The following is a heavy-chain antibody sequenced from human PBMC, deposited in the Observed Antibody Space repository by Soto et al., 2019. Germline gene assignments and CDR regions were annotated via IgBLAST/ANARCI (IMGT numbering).Heavy chain of an antibody. V-gene: IGHV4-59*01. CDR1: GGSISGSY. CDR3: ATSAGNNFFDY. Sequence: SETLSLTCTVSGGSISGSYWSWIRQPPGKRPEWIGYVYSSGSTNYNPSLKSRVTISVDTSKKQFSLRLSSVTAADTAVYYCATSAGNNFFDYWGQGTLVTVSS. J-gene: IGHJ4*02. CDR2: VYSSGST. D-gene: IGHD6-25*01.